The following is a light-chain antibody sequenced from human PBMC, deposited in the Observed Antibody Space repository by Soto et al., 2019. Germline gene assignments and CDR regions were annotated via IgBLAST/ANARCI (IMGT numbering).Light chain of an antibody. V-gene: IGKV1-27*01. J-gene: IGKJ1*01. CDR1: QGISNY. CDR3: QKYNSAPRT. CDR2: AAS. Sequence: QVTQSPSFLSATVGDRVTITCRARQGISNYLAWVQQKPGKIPKLLIYAASNLQSGVPSRFSGSGSGTDFTLTISSLQLEDVATYYCQKYNSAPRTFGQGTKVEIK.